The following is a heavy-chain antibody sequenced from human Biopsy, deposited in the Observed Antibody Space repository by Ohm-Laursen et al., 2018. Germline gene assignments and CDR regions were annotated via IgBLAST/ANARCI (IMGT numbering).Heavy chain of an antibody. CDR3: AKNSGYSHDY. J-gene: IGHJ4*01. Sequence: GTLSLTCTVFDGSISGYYWSWIRQAPGKGLEWIGFIYYTGKTKSNPSLKSRLTMSVDTSKNQFSLNLTTVTTADTAVYYCAKNSGYSHDYWGPGILVTVPS. CDR1: DGSISGYY. CDR2: IYYTGKT. V-gene: IGHV4-59*03. D-gene: IGHD3-22*01.